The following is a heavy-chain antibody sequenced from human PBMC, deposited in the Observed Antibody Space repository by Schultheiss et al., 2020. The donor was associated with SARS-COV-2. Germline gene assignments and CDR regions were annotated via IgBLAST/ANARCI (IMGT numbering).Heavy chain of an antibody. Sequence: GGSLRLSCSASGFTFSSYAMHWVRQAPGKGLEYVSAISSNGGSTYYADSVKGRFTISRDNSKNTLYLQMSSLRAEDTAVYYCARGRELLEVLMDYWGQGTLVTVSS. D-gene: IGHD1-26*01. J-gene: IGHJ4*02. CDR2: ISSNGGST. CDR3: ARGRELLEVLMDY. V-gene: IGHV3-64D*06. CDR1: GFTFSSYA.